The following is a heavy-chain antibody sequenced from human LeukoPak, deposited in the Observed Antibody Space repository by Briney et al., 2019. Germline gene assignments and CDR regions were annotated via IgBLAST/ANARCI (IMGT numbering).Heavy chain of an antibody. CDR1: GFTFSSYG. J-gene: IGHJ5*02. CDR3: AKDLSVAGTENWFDP. V-gene: IGHV3-30*02. Sequence: GGSLRLPCAASGFTFSSYGMHWVRQAPGKGLEWVAVIWYDGSNKYYAASVKGRFTISRDNSKNTLYLQMNSLRAEDTAVYYCAKDLSVAGTENWFDPWGQGTLVTVSS. D-gene: IGHD6-19*01. CDR2: IWYDGSNK.